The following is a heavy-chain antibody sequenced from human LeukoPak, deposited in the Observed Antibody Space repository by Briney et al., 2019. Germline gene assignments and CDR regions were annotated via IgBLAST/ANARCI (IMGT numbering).Heavy chain of an antibody. CDR2: MNPNSGNT. CDR1: GYTFTSYD. J-gene: IGHJ5*02. Sequence: ASVKVSCKASGYTFTSYDINWVRQATGQGLERMGWMNPNSGNTGYAQKFQGRVTMTRNTSISTAYMELSSLRSEDTAVYYCARSSSSWYGGWFDPWGQGTLVTVSS. D-gene: IGHD6-13*01. V-gene: IGHV1-8*01. CDR3: ARSSSSWYGGWFDP.